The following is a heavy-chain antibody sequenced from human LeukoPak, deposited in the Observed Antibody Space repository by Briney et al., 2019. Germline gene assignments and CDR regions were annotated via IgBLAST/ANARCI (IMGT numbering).Heavy chain of an antibody. V-gene: IGHV3-30*18. CDR2: VSAHGTTK. CDR3: AKEFDSGGYGANFDS. J-gene: IGHJ4*02. CDR1: KFIFSNYG. D-gene: IGHD3-10*01. Sequence: GRSLRLSCTGSKFIFSNYGMQWVRQAPGKGLEWVAVVSAHGTTKYYADSVKGRFTISRDNSRNTMYLQMNSLRAEDTAVYYCAKEFDSGGYGANFDSWGQGTLVTVSS.